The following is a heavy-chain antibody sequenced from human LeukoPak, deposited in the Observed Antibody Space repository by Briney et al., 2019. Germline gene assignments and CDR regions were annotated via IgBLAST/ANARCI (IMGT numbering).Heavy chain of an antibody. CDR1: EFTFISYA. D-gene: IGHD2-15*01. CDR2: ITGSGGST. J-gene: IGHJ4*02. V-gene: IGHV3-23*01. CDR3: ATDPLLDY. Sequence: AGGSLRLSCAASEFTFISYAMSWVRRAPGKGLEWVSVITGSGGSTYYADSVKGRFTLSIDNSKNTLYLQMNSLRAEDTAVYHCATDPLLDYWGQGTLVTVSS.